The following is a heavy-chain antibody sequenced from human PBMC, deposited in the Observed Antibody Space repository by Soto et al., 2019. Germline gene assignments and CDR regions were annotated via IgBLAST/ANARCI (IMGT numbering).Heavy chain of an antibody. Sequence: EVQLVESGGDLVQPGGSLRLSCEAAGFTFSDYYMSWVRQAPGKGLEWVANIKQDGGEKYYVESVKGRFTISRDNAKNSLYLQMNSLRVEETAVYYGARAYPLDWGQGTLVTVSS. J-gene: IGHJ4*02. V-gene: IGHV3-7*01. CDR1: GFTFSDYY. CDR2: IKQDGGEK. CDR3: ARAYPLD.